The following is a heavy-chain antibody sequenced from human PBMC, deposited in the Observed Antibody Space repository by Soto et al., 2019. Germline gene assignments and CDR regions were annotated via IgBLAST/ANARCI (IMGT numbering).Heavy chain of an antibody. CDR1: GFTVSSNY. CDR2: IYSGGST. V-gene: IGHV3-53*01. CDR3: ARVGSGSYYYYYGMDV. J-gene: IGHJ6*02. Sequence: PGGSLRLSCAASGFTVSSNYMSWVRQAPGKGLEWVSVIYSGGSTYYADSVRGRFTISRDNSKNTLYLQMNSLRAEDTAVYYCARVGSGSYYYYYGMDVWGQGTKVTVSS. D-gene: IGHD1-26*01.